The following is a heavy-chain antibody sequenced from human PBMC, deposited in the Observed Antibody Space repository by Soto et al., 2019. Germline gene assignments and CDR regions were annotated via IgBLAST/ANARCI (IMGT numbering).Heavy chain of an antibody. D-gene: IGHD4-4*01. CDR1: GGTFSSYT. Sequence: QVQLVQSGAEVKKPGSSVKVSCKASGGTFSSYTISWVRQAPGQGLEWTGRIIPILGIANYAQKFQGRVTITADKSTSTAYMELSSLRSEDTAVYYCARSHYSNSYFDYWGQGTLVTVSS. CDR3: ARSHYSNSYFDY. V-gene: IGHV1-69*02. CDR2: IIPILGIA. J-gene: IGHJ4*02.